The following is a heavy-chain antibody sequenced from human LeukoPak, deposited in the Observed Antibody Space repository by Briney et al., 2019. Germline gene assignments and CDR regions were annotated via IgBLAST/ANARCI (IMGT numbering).Heavy chain of an antibody. D-gene: IGHD3-10*01. Sequence: SETLSLTCTVSGGSISSYYWSWIRQPPGKGLELIGYIYTSGSTNYNPSLKSRVTISVDTSKNQFSLKLSSVTAADTAVYYCARHGSGSYSSWFDPGNQETLVTVYS. V-gene: IGHV4-4*09. CDR2: IYTSGST. J-gene: IGHJ5*02. CDR1: GGSISSYY. CDR3: ARHGSGSYSSWFDP.